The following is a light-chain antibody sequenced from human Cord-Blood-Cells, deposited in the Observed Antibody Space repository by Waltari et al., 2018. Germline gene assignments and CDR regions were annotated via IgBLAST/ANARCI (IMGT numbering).Light chain of an antibody. V-gene: IGLV2-11*01. CDR1: SSDVGGYNY. Sequence: QSALTHPRSVSGSPGQSDTIPCTGTSSDVGGYNYVSWYQQHPGKAPKFMIYEVSKRPSGVPDRFSGSTAGNTASLTISGLQAEDEADYYCCSYAGSEVFGGGTKLTVL. CDR3: CSYAGSEV. CDR2: EVS. J-gene: IGLJ3*02.